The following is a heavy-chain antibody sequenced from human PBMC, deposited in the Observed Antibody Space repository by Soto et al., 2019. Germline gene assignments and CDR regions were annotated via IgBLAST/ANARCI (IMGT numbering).Heavy chain of an antibody. Sequence: PGGSLRLSCAASGFTFSSYGMHWVRQAPGKGLEWVAVISYDGSNKYYADSVKGRFTISRDNSKNTLYLQMNSLRAEDTAVYYCAKDASLACSVAGPYYIYYFAQGTLVTVSA. CDR1: GFTFSSYG. D-gene: IGHD6-19*01. J-gene: IGHJ4*02. CDR2: ISYDGSNK. V-gene: IGHV3-30*18. CDR3: AKDASLACSVAGPYYIYY.